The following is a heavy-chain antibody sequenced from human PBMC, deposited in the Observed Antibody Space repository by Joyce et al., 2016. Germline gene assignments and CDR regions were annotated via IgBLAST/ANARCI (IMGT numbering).Heavy chain of an antibody. D-gene: IGHD3-16*01. Sequence: QVQLAQSGPEVKKPGASVKVSCKVSGKSLSELSMHWVRHFPGKGLVWLVCFHPEDGDKRYAGNLPGRGTMTEDTSTNTGYMELNSLTFEDTAVYYCAISSVHGWGVWVSWGQGTLVTVSS. CDR3: AISSVHGWGVWVS. V-gene: IGHV1-24*01. CDR1: GKSLSELS. CDR2: FHPEDGDK. J-gene: IGHJ5*02.